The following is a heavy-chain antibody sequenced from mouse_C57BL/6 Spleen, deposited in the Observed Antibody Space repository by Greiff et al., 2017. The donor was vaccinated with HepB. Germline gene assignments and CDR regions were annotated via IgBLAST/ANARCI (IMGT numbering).Heavy chain of an antibody. CDR2: ISDGGSYT. D-gene: IGHD4-1*01. Sequence: EVKLMESGGGLVKPGGSLKLSCAASGFTFSSYAMSWVRQTPEKRLEWVATISDGGSYTYYPDNVKGRFTISRDNAKNNLYLQMSHLKSEDTAMYYCARDGRLGPFDYWGQGTTLTVSS. CDR1: GFTFSSYA. J-gene: IGHJ2*01. CDR3: ARDGRLGPFDY. V-gene: IGHV5-4*01.